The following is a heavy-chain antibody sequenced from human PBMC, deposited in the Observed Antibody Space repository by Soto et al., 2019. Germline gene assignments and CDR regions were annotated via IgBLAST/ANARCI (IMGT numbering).Heavy chain of an antibody. D-gene: IGHD2-15*01. V-gene: IGHV3-74*01. CDR2: INSDGSST. J-gene: IGHJ6*02. CDR1: GFTFSSYW. CDR3: ARDRHDTPYYYYYYGMDA. Sequence: GGSLRLSCAASGFTFSSYWMHWVRQAPGKGLVWVSRINSDGSSTSYADSVKGRFTISRDNAKNTLYLQMNSLRAEDTAVYYCARDRHDTPYYYYYYGMDAWGQGTTVTVSS.